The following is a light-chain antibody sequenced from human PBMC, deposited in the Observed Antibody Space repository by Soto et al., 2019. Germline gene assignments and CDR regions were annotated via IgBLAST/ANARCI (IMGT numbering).Light chain of an antibody. Sequence: EIVLTQSPATLSLSPGERATLSCRASQSISSSYLAWYQQKPGQAPRLLIYGASSRATGIPDRFSGSGSGTDFTLTISRLEPEDFAVYFCQQYGSSLSITLGQGTRLEIK. CDR3: QQYGSSLSIT. CDR1: QSISSSY. J-gene: IGKJ5*01. CDR2: GAS. V-gene: IGKV3-20*01.